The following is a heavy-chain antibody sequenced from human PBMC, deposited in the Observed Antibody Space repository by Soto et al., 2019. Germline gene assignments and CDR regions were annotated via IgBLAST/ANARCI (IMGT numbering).Heavy chain of an antibody. J-gene: IGHJ4*02. Sequence: PGGSLRLSCAASGFTFSHYSMHWVRQAPGKGLEWISYISTSSTATYYADSVKGRFTVSRDNGNKLLFLQMNSLTDEDTAVYYCARESLQFYDSDGPHARWGQGTLVTVSS. CDR3: ARESLQFYDSDGPHAR. CDR1: GFTFSHYS. D-gene: IGHD3-22*01. CDR2: ISTSSTAT. V-gene: IGHV3-48*02.